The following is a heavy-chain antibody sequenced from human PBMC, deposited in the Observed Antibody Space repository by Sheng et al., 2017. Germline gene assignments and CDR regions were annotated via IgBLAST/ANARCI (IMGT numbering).Heavy chain of an antibody. CDR2: INHSGST. V-gene: IGHV4-34*01. CDR1: GGSFSGYY. D-gene: IGHD3-3*01. Sequence: QVQLQQWGAGLLKPSETLSLTCAVYGGSFSGYYWSWIRQPPGKGLEWIGEINHSGSTNYNPSLKSRVTISVDTSKNQFSLKLSSVTAADTAVYYCARVNYYDFWSGYYQHRCLGSPWFDPWGQGTLVTVSS. J-gene: IGHJ5*02. CDR3: ARVNYYDFWSGYYQHRCLGSPWFDP.